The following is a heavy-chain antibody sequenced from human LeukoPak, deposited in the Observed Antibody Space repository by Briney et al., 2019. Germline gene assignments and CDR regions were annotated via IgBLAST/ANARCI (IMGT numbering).Heavy chain of an antibody. CDR2: ISASGGST. D-gene: IGHD5-12*01. CDR3: ARVGDMGDIVATMGSDY. J-gene: IGHJ4*02. Sequence: PGGSLRLSCAASGFTFRSHDMSWVRQAPGKGLEWVSGISASGGSTFYADSVKGRFTISRDNSKNTLYLQMNSLRAEDTAVYYCARVGDMGDIVATMGSDYWGQGTLVTVSS. CDR1: GFTFRSHD. V-gene: IGHV3-23*01.